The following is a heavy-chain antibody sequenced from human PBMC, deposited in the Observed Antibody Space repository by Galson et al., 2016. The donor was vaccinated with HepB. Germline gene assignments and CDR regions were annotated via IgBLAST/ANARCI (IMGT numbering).Heavy chain of an antibody. V-gene: IGHV4-34*01. J-gene: IGHJ4*02. Sequence: SETLSLTCGVSGASFRNLYWSWIRQSPGKGLEWIGEINHRGDTNYNPSLKRRVTISVDTSESQFSLRLQSVTAADTAVYYCAGLGKGLDDWGSDRSADYWGQGTLVTVSS. D-gene: IGHD3-16*02. CDR3: AGLGKGLDDWGSDRSADY. CDR2: INHRGDT. CDR1: GASFRNLY.